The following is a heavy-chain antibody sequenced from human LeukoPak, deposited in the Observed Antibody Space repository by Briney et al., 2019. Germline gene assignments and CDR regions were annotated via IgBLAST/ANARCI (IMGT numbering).Heavy chain of an antibody. CDR1: GFTFSSYG. CDR2: IWYDGSNK. D-gene: IGHD5-12*01. J-gene: IGHJ6*03. V-gene: IGHV3-33*06. Sequence: GGSLRLSCAASGFTFSSYGMHWVRQAPGKGLEWVAVIWYDGSNKYYADSVKGRFTISRDNSKNTLYLQMNSLRAEDTAVYYCAKDLATMGYYYYMDVWGKGTTVTVSS. CDR3: AKDLATMGYYYYMDV.